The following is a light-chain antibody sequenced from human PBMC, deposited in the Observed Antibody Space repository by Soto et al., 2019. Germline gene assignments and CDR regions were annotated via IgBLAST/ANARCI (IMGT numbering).Light chain of an antibody. Sequence: AIRMTQSPSSLSASTGDRVTITCRASQGISSYLAWYQQKPGKAPKLLISAASTLQSGVPSRFSGSGSGTDFTLTISCLQPEDFATYSGQQYYSYPLTFGPGTKVDIK. CDR2: AAS. CDR1: QGISSY. CDR3: QQYYSYPLT. V-gene: IGKV1-8*01. J-gene: IGKJ3*01.